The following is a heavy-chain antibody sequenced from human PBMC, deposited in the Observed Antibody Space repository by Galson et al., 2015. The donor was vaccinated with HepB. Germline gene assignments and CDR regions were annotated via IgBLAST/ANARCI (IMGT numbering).Heavy chain of an antibody. CDR3: AKAPTKVGFYFDY. D-gene: IGHD1-26*01. V-gene: IGHV3-30*18. J-gene: IGHJ4*02. CDR2: VSDDGGKE. Sequence: LRLSCAASGFTFRSYGMHWARQAPGKGLEWVALVSDDGGKEYYADSVKGRFTISRDNSKNTLYLQINSLRAEDTAIYYCAKAPTKVGFYFDYWGQGTLVTVSS. CDR1: GFTFRSYG.